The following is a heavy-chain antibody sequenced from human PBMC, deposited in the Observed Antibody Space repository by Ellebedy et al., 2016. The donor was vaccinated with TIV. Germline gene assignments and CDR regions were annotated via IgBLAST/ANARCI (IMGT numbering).Heavy chain of an antibody. CDR1: GFTFSSYA. Sequence: GGSLRLXCAASGFTFSSYAMHWVRQAPGKGLEWVAVISYDGSNKYYADSVKGRFTISRDNSKNTLYLQMNSLRAEDTAVYYCAKDQGDSWYDYWGQGTLVTVSS. CDR3: AKDQGDSWYDY. J-gene: IGHJ4*02. CDR2: ISYDGSNK. V-gene: IGHV3-30-3*01. D-gene: IGHD6-13*01.